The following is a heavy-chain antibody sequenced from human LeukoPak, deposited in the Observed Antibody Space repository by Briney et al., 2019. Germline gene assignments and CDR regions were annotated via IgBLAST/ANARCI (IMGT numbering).Heavy chain of an antibody. CDR3: ATQGGPYYDILTGYPLDY. J-gene: IGHJ4*02. Sequence: SGTLSLTCAVSGGSISNVNWWSWVRPSPGKGLEWIGEVYRGGTTNYNPSLKSRVTISVDTSKNQFSLKLSSVTAADTAVYYCATQGGPYYDILTGYPLDYWGQGTLVTVSS. V-gene: IGHV4-4*02. CDR1: GGSISNVNW. D-gene: IGHD3-9*01. CDR2: VYRGGTT.